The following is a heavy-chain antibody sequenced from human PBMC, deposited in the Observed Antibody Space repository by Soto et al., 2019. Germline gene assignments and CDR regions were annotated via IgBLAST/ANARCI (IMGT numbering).Heavy chain of an antibody. D-gene: IGHD4-17*01. Sequence: QVQLVESGGGVVQPGRSLRLSCAASGFTFSSYGMHWVRQAPGKGLEWVAVIWYDGSNKYYADSVKGRFTISRDNSKNTLYLQMNSLRAEDTAVYYCARDYYGDYDALDYWGQGTLVTVSS. CDR1: GFTFSSYG. V-gene: IGHV3-33*01. CDR3: ARDYYGDYDALDY. CDR2: IWYDGSNK. J-gene: IGHJ4*02.